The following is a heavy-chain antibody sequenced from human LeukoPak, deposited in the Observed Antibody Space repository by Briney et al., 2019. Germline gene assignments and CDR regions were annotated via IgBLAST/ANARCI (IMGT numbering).Heavy chain of an antibody. CDR2: IRSNGDTT. CDR1: GFTFSSYS. V-gene: IGHV3-23*01. Sequence: GGSLRLSCAASGFTFSSYSMNWVRQAPGKGLEWVSSIRSNGDTTYNADSVKGRFTIPRDNSKNTLYLQMNSLRVEDTAIYYCAKGQELDDGVFDSWGQGTLVTVSS. D-gene: IGHD1-1*01. J-gene: IGHJ4*02. CDR3: AKGQELDDGVFDS.